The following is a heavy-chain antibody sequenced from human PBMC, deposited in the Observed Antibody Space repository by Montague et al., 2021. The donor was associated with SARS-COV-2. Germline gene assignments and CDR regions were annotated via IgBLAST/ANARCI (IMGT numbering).Heavy chain of an antibody. J-gene: IGHJ4*02. CDR1: GFTFGSYA. CDR2: ISYDGSNK. D-gene: IGHD2-15*01. Sequence: SLRLSCAASGFTFGSYAMHWVRQAPGKGLEWVAVISYDGSNKYYADSVKGRFTISRDNSKNTLYLQMNSLRAEDTAVYYCARSLAATLLVYFDYWGQGTLVTVSS. V-gene: IGHV3-30*04. CDR3: ARSLAATLLVYFDY.